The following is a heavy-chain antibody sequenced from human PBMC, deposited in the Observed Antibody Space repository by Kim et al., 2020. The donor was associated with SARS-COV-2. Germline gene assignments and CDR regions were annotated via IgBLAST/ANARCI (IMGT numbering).Heavy chain of an antibody. CDR1: GGSISSYY. V-gene: IGHV4-59*13. Sequence: SETLSLTCTVSGGSISSYYWSWIRQPPGKGLEWIGYIYYSGSTNYNPSLKSRVTISVDTSKNQFSLKLSSVTAADTAVYYCARFDITMVRGVTDWSQGTLVTVSS. CDR3: ARFDITMVRGVTD. D-gene: IGHD3-10*01. J-gene: IGHJ4*02. CDR2: IYYSGST.